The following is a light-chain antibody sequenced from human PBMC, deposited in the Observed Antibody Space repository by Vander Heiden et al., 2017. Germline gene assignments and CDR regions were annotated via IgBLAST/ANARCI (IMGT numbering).Light chain of an antibody. V-gene: IGLV8-61*01. J-gene: IGLJ3*02. CDR1: SGPVATSYY. CDR2: STN. CDR3: VLYMGSGIWV. Sequence: QTVVTQEPSLSVSPGGTVTLTCGLSSGPVATSYYPSWYQQTPGQAPRTLIYSTNTRSSGVPDRFSGSILGNKAALTITGAQADDESDYYCVLYMGSGIWVFGGGTKLTVL.